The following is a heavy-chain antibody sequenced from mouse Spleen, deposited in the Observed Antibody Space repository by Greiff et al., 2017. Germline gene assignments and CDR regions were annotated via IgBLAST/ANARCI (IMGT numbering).Heavy chain of an antibody. D-gene: IGHD1-1*01. CDR2: IYPGDGVT. CDR3: ARREGITTTGFAY. V-gene: IGHV1-53*01. CDR1: GFTFTSYW. J-gene: IGHJ3*01. Sequence: VQLQQPGTELVKPGASVKLSCKASGFTFTSYWMHWVRQRPGQGLEWIGNIYPGDGVTNYNEKFKSKATLTVDKSSSTAYMQLSSLTSEDSAVYYCARREGITTTGFAYWGQGTLVTVSA.